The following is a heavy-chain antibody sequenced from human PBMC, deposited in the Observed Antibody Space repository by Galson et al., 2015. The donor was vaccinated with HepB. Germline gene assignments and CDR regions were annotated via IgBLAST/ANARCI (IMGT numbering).Heavy chain of an antibody. V-gene: IGHV3-7*01. Sequence: SLRLSCAASGFTFSSYWMSWVRQAPGKGLEWVANIKQGGSEKYYADSVKGRFTISRDNSKNTLYLQMNSLRAEDTAVYYCARVRDFWSGYYGDYYYYGMDVWGQGTTVTVSS. CDR1: GFTFSSYW. D-gene: IGHD3-3*01. CDR2: IKQGGSEK. CDR3: ARVRDFWSGYYGDYYYYGMDV. J-gene: IGHJ6*02.